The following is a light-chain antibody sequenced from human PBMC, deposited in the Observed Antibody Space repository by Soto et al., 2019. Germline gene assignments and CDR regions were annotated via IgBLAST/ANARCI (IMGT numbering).Light chain of an antibody. Sequence: DIQMTQSPSPLFASLEARATIICRAGRTIDTYLNWYQQNPGKAPKLLIYAASTLQNGVPSRFSGSGSGTDFTLTISSLQPEDFATYYCQQSTGIPYTFGQGTKLEIK. J-gene: IGKJ2*01. CDR1: RTIDTY. V-gene: IGKV1-39*01. CDR3: QQSTGIPYT. CDR2: AAS.